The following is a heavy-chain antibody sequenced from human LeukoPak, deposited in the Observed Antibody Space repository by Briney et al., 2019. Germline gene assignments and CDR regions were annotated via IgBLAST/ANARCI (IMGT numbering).Heavy chain of an antibody. V-gene: IGHV4-59*08. J-gene: IGHJ3*02. Sequence: PSETLSLTCSVSADSISRHYWSWIRQPPGKGLEWIGYISYSGSTRYNPSFQSRVTISMEMSKTHFSLKLTSVTAADTAVYYCTRLLNNDNAGDPDTFDIWGPGTMVTVSS. D-gene: IGHD4-17*01. CDR2: ISYSGST. CDR1: ADSISRHY. CDR3: TRLLNNDNAGDPDTFDI.